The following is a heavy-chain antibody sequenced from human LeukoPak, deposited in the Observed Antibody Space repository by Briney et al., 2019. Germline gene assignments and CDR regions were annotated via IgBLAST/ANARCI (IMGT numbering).Heavy chain of an antibody. V-gene: IGHV4-59*01. J-gene: IGHJ3*02. CDR3: ARDLRSSSTSCQRAFDI. CDR2: IYYSGST. CDR1: GGSISSYY. Sequence: PSETLSLTCTVSGGSISSYYWSWIRQPPGKGLEWIGYIYYSGSTNYNPSLKSRVTISVDTSKNQFSLKLSSVTAADTAVYYCARDLRSSSTSCQRAFDIWGQGTMVTVSS. D-gene: IGHD2-2*01.